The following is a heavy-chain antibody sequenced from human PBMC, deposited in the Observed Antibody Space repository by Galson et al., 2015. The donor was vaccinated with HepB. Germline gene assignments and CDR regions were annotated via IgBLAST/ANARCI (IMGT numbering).Heavy chain of an antibody. CDR1: GFTFSDYY. V-gene: IGHV3-11*06. Sequence: LRLSCAASGFTFSDYYMSWIRQAPGKGLEWVSYISSSSSYTNYADSVKGRFTISRDNAKNSLYLQMNSLRAEDTAVYYCARVADADYGDHSHFDYWGQGTLVTVSS. J-gene: IGHJ4*02. CDR2: ISSSSSYT. D-gene: IGHD4-17*01. CDR3: ARVADADYGDHSHFDY.